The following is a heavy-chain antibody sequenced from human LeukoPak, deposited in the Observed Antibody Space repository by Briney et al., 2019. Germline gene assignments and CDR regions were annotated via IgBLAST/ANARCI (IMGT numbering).Heavy chain of an antibody. CDR2: ISYNDGSNK. Sequence: HSGRSLRLSCAASGFTFSSYDMHWVRQAPGKGLEWVAVISYNDGSNKYYADSVKGRFAISRDNSKNTLYLQMNSLRAEDTAVYYCASTSDYGDFHDAFHIWGQGTMVTVSS. CDR3: ASTSDYGDFHDAFHI. CDR1: GFTFSSYD. D-gene: IGHD4-17*01. V-gene: IGHV3-30*09. J-gene: IGHJ3*02.